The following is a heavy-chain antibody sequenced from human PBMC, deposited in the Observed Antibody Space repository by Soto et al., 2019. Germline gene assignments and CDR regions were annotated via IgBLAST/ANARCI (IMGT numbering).Heavy chain of an antibody. Sequence: QVQLVESGGGLVKPGGSLRLSCAASGFTFSDYYMSWIRQAPGKGLEWVSYISSSSSYTNYADSVKGRFTISRDNAKNSLYLQMNSLRAEDTAVYYCARAPSLTVTTYYFDYWVQGTLVTVSS. V-gene: IGHV3-11*05. D-gene: IGHD4-17*01. CDR2: ISSSSSYT. J-gene: IGHJ4*02. CDR1: GFTFSDYY. CDR3: ARAPSLTVTTYYFDY.